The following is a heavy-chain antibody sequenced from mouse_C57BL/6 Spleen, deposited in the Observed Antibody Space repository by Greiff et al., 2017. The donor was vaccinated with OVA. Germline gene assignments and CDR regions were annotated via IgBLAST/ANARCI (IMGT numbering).Heavy chain of an antibody. J-gene: IGHJ2*01. D-gene: IGHD4-1*01. Sequence: DVMLVESGGGLVKPGGSLKLSCAASGFTFSSYTMSWVRQTPEKRLEWVATISGGGGNTYYPDSVKGRFTISRDNAKNTLYLQMSSLRSEDTALYYCARQASPGTGFDYWGQGTTLTVSS. V-gene: IGHV5-9*01. CDR3: ARQASPGTGFDY. CDR2: ISGGGGNT. CDR1: GFTFSSYT.